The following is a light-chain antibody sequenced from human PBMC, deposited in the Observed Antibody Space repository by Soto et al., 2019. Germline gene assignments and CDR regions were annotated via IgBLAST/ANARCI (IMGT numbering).Light chain of an antibody. Sequence: EIVLTQSPGTLSLSPGERATLSCRASQSVNNNYLAWYQQKPGQAPRLLIYGASSRATGIPDRFSGSGSGTDFTLSISRLEPEDFAAYHCQQYGSSPLTFGGGTKVEIK. J-gene: IGKJ4*01. CDR3: QQYGSSPLT. CDR2: GAS. CDR1: QSVNNNY. V-gene: IGKV3-20*01.